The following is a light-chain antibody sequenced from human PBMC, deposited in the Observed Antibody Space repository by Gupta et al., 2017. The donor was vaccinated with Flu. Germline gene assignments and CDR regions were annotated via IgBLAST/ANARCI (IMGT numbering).Light chain of an antibody. J-gene: IGKJ3*01. CDR2: LGS. CDR3: MQARQTHHFT. Sequence: DIVMTQSPLSLPVTPGEPASISCRSSQSLLHSNGYNYLDWYLQKPGQSPQLLIYLGSNRASGVPDRFSGSGSGTDFTLKISRVEAEDVGVYYCMQARQTHHFTFGPGTKVDIK. V-gene: IGKV2-28*01. CDR1: QSLLHSNGYNY.